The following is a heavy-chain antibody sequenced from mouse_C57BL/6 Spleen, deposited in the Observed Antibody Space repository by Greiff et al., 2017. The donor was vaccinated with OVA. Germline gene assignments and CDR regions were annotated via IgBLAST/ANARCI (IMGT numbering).Heavy chain of an antibody. Sequence: VQLQQPGAELVKPGASVKLSCKASGYTFTSYWMHWVKQRPGRGLEWIGRIDPNSGGTKYNEKFKSKATLTVDKPSSTAYMQLSSLTSEDSAVYYCARRIYYGSSYDNYYAMDYWGQGTSVTVSS. CDR3: ARRIYYGSSYDNYYAMDY. CDR1: GYTFTSYW. V-gene: IGHV1-72*01. CDR2: IDPNSGGT. D-gene: IGHD1-1*01. J-gene: IGHJ4*01.